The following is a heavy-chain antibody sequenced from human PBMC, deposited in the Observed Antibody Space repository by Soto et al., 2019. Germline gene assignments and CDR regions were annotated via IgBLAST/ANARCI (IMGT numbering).Heavy chain of an antibody. CDR2: INGYGHGA. V-gene: IGHV1-18*01. CDR1: GYSFTTYG. D-gene: IGHD3-10*01. J-gene: IGHJ4*02. CDR3: VRDLNGDFYY. Sequence: QVQLVQSGAEVRQPGASVKVSCKASGYSFTTYGMSWVRQAPGQGLEYMGWINGYGHGAKYVQRFQGRFSMTTDTGTNTVYMDLRSLTADETAVYYCVRDLNGDFYYWGQGTVVIVSP.